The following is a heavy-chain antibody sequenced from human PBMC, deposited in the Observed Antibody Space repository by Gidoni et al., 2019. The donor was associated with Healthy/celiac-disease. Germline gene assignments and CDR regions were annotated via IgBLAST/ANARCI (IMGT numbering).Heavy chain of an antibody. Sequence: EVQLVESGGGLVQPGRSLRLSCTASGFTFGDYAMSWFRQAQGKGLEWVSFIRSKAYGGATEYAASGKGRFTISRDDSKSIAYLQMNSLKTEDTAVYYCTRDRSMPGEPDAFDIWGQGTMVTVSS. CDR3: TRDRSMPGEPDAFDI. V-gene: IGHV3-49*03. CDR1: GFTFGDYA. D-gene: IGHD3-16*01. CDR2: IRSKAYGGAT. J-gene: IGHJ3*02.